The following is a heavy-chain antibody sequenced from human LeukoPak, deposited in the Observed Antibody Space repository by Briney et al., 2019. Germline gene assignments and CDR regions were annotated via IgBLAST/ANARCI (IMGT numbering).Heavy chain of an antibody. CDR2: IYYSGST. J-gene: IGHJ3*02. CDR3: ARGITYYYDSSHDAFDI. D-gene: IGHD3-22*01. V-gene: IGHV4-39*07. Sequence: KPSETLSLTCTVSGVSISSSSYYWGWIRQPPGKGLEWIGSIYYSGSTYYNPSLKSRVTISVDTSKNQFSLKLSSVTAADTAVYYCARGITYYYDSSHDAFDIWGQGTMVTVSS. CDR1: GVSISSSSYY.